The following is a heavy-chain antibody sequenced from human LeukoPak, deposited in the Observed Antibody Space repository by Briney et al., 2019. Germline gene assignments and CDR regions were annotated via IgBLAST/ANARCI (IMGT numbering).Heavy chain of an antibody. Sequence: ASVKVSCKASGGTFSSYAISWVRQAPGQRLEWMGWINAGNGNTKYSQKFQGRVTITRDTSASTAYMELSSLRSEDTAVYYCARGLPYYFDYWGQGTLVTVSS. CDR2: INAGNGNT. V-gene: IGHV1-3*01. J-gene: IGHJ4*02. CDR3: ARGLPYYFDY. CDR1: GGTFSSYA.